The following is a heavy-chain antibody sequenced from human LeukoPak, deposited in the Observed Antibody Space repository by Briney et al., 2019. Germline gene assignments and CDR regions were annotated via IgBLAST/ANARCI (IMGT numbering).Heavy chain of an antibody. J-gene: IGHJ4*02. V-gene: IGHV3-7*01. CDR1: GFTFSSYW. Sequence: GGSLRLSCAASGFTFSSYWMSWVRQAPGKGLEWVANIKQDESEKYYVDSVKGRFTISRDNAKNSLYLQMNSLRAEDTAVYYCARGSYDFWSGYPNWGQGTLVTVSS. D-gene: IGHD3-3*01. CDR3: ARGSYDFWSGYPN. CDR2: IKQDESEK.